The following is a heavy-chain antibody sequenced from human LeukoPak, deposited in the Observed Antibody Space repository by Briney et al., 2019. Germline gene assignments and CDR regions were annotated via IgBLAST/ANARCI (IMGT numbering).Heavy chain of an antibody. CDR2: INPNSGGT. V-gene: IGHV1-2*02. Sequence: ASVKVSCKASGYTFTGQHMHWVRQAPGQGLEWMGWINPNSGGTKYAQKFQGRVTMTRDTSISTAYMELTSLRSDDTAVYYCARDGDSSGYLASSSSRLDPWGQGTLVTVSS. J-gene: IGHJ5*02. CDR3: ARDGDSSGYLASSSSRLDP. CDR1: GYTFTGQH. D-gene: IGHD3-22*01.